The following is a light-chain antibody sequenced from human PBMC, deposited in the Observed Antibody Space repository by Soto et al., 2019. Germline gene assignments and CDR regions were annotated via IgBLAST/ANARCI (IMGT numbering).Light chain of an antibody. Sequence: QSALTQPASVSGSPGQSITISCTGTSSDVGGYNYVSWYQQHPGKAPKLMIYEVSNRPSGVSNRFSGSKSGNTASLTISGLQAEDEADYYCSSYTRSSTLYVFGTGTKLTAL. CDR3: SSYTRSSTLYV. V-gene: IGLV2-14*01. J-gene: IGLJ1*01. CDR1: SSDVGGYNY. CDR2: EVS.